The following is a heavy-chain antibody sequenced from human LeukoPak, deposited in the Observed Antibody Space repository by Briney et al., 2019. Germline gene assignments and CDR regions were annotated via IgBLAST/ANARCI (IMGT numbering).Heavy chain of an antibody. D-gene: IGHD2-15*01. CDR2: INTDGSST. CDR3: ARDLTSCSGGSCYPTWFDP. Sequence: GGSLRLSCAASGFAFRSYWMHWVRQAPGKGLVWVSHINTDGSSTTYADSVKGRFTISRDNAKNTLYLQMNSLRAEDTAMYYCARDLTSCSGGSCYPTWFDPWGQGTLVTVSS. V-gene: IGHV3-74*01. CDR1: GFAFRSYW. J-gene: IGHJ5*02.